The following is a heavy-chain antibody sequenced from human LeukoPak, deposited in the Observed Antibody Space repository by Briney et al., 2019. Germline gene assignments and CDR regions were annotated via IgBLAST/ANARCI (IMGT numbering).Heavy chain of an antibody. D-gene: IGHD3-10*01. CDR3: ARHGTPLLYGSGNYYKGAPFDY. CDR2: IYYSGST. CDR1: GGSISSYY. V-gene: IGHV4-59*08. J-gene: IGHJ4*02. Sequence: SETLSLTCTVSGGSISSYYWSWLRQPPGKGLEWIGYIYYSGSTNYNPSLKSRVTISVDTSKNQFFLKLSSVTAADTAVYYCARHGTPLLYGSGNYYKGAPFDYWGQGTLVNGS.